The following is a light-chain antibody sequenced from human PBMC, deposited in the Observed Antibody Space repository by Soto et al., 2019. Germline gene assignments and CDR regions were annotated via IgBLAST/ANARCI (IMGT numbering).Light chain of an antibody. J-gene: IGKJ4*01. Sequence: DLQMTQSPSSLSASVGDRVTITCRASQSISSYLNWYQQKPGKAPKLLIYAASSLQSGVPSRFSGSGSGTDFTLTISSLQPEDFATYYCQQSSSTLFTFGGGTKVEIK. CDR3: QQSSSTLFT. CDR2: AAS. CDR1: QSISSY. V-gene: IGKV1-39*01.